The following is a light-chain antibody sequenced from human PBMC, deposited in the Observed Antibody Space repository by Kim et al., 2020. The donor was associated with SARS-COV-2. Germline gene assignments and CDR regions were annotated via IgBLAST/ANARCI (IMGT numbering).Light chain of an antibody. V-gene: IGLV3-25*01. CDR2: KDS. CDR1: VLPKQY. J-gene: IGLJ2*01. Sequence: VSPGQTARITCSGDVLPKQYVYWYQQKPGQAPVLVIYKDSQRPSGVPERFSGSSSGNTASLTITGTQAGDEADYYCNSRDSNDNVVFGGGTQLTVL. CDR3: NSRDSNDNVV.